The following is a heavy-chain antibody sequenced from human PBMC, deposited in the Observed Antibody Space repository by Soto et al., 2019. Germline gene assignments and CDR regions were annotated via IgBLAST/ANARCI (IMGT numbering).Heavy chain of an antibody. CDR2: ISISGTTI. J-gene: IGHJ4*02. Sequence: GGSLRLSCAASVFSFTDYYMTFIRQPPGKGLEWISYISISGTTIFYADSVRGRFTVSRDNAKTSLYLQMNSLRAEDTAVYYCARGRGGRSQDWGQGTLVTVSS. V-gene: IGHV3-11*01. D-gene: IGHD3-10*01. CDR1: VFSFTDYY. CDR3: ARGRGGRSQD.